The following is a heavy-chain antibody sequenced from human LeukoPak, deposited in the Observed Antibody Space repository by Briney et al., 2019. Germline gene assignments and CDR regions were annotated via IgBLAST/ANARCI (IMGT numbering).Heavy chain of an antibody. D-gene: IGHD4-23*01. V-gene: IGHV4-61*02. CDR3: ARAVGDYGGKIGAFDI. CDR1: GGSISSGSYY. Sequence: SQTLSLTCTVCGGSISSGSYYWSWIRQPAGKGLEWIGRIYTSGSTNYNPSLKSRVTISVDTSKNQFSLKLSSVTAADTAVYYCARAVGDYGGKIGAFDIWGQGTMVTVSS. J-gene: IGHJ3*02. CDR2: IYTSGST.